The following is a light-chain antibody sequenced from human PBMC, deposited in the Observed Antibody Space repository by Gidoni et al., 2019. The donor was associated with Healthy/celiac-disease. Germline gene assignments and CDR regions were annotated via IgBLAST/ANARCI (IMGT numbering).Light chain of an antibody. CDR1: QSSSSY. CDR2: AAS. V-gene: IGKV1-39*01. J-gene: IGKJ1*01. Sequence: IQMTQLPSSLSASVGDRVTITCRASQSSSSYLNWYQQKPGKAPKLLIYAASSLQSAVPSRFSGSGSGTDFTLTISSLQPEDFATYYCQQSYSTPVTFGQGTKVEIK. CDR3: QQSYSTPVT.